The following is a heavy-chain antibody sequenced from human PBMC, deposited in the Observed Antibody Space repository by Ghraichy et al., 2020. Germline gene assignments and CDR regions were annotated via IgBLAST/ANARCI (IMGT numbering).Heavy chain of an antibody. D-gene: IGHD3-22*01. V-gene: IGHV3-7*01. CDR1: GFTFSSYW. CDR3: ARDPLYYYDSSGYYDWYFDL. J-gene: IGHJ2*01. Sequence: GGSLRLSCAASGFTFSSYWMSWVRQAPGKGLEWVANIKQDGSEKYYVDSVKGRFTISRDNAKNSLYLQMNSLRAEDTAVYYCARDPLYYYDSSGYYDWYFDLWGRGTLVTVSS. CDR2: IKQDGSEK.